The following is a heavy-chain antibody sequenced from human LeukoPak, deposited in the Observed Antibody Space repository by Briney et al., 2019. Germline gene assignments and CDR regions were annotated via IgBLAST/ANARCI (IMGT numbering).Heavy chain of an antibody. V-gene: IGHV4-39*07. CDR1: GGSISSSTYY. CDR3: ARDTSIAARPPGG. J-gene: IGHJ4*02. CDR2: INHSGST. D-gene: IGHD6-6*01. Sequence: PSETLSLTCSVSGGSISSSTYYWGWIRQPPGKGLEWIGEINHSGSTNYNPSLKSRVTISVDTSKNQFSLKLSSVTAADTAVYYCARDTSIAARPPGGWGQGTLVTVSS.